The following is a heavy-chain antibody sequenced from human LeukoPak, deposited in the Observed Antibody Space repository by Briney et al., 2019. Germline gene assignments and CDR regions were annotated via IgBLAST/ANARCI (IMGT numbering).Heavy chain of an antibody. CDR2: ISSSGSTI. CDR1: GFTFGDYA. Sequence: GGSLRLSCTASGFTFGDYAMSWFRQAPGKGLEWVSYISSSGSTIYYADSVKGRFTISRDNAKNSLYLQMNSLRAEGTAVYYCARDRSDSSGYFDYWGQGTLVTVSS. CDR3: ARDRSDSSGYFDY. J-gene: IGHJ4*02. D-gene: IGHD3-22*01. V-gene: IGHV3-11*01.